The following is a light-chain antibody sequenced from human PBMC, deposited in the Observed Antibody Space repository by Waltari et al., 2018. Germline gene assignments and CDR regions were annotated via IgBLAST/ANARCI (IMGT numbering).Light chain of an antibody. CDR3: QQYNSYSPYT. V-gene: IGKV1-5*03. J-gene: IGKJ2*01. CDR2: KAS. CDR1: QSISSW. Sequence: DIQMTQSPSTLSASVGESVTITCRASQSISSWLAWYQQKPGKAPKLLIYKASSLESGVPSRFSGSGSGTEFTLTISSLQPDDFATYYCQQYNSYSPYTFGQGTKLEIK.